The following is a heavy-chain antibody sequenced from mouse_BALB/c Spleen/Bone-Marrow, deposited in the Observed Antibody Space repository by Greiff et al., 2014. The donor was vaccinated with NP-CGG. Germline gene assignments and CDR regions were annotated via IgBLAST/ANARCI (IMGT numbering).Heavy chain of an antibody. Sequence: VKLQESGSVLVRPGASVKLSCKASGYNFTSSWMHWAKQRPGQGLEWIGEIHPNSGNTNYNEKFKGKATLTVDTSSSTAYVDLSSLTSEDSAVYYCARGDKEDYFDYWGQGTTLTVSS. J-gene: IGHJ2*01. V-gene: IGHV1S130*01. CDR1: GYNFTSSW. CDR2: IHPNSGNT. CDR3: ARGDKEDYFDY.